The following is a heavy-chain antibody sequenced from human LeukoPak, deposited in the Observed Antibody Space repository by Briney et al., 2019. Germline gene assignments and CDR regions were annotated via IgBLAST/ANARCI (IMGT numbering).Heavy chain of an antibody. CDR1: GGPISSSYF. J-gene: IGHJ3*02. CDR3: VRHSGGSYVYAFDI. D-gene: IGHD1-26*01. CDR2: IDYSGTT. V-gene: IGHV4-39*01. Sequence: SETLSLTCTVSGGPISSSYFWGWIRQPPGKGLEWIGTIDYSGTTYYNPSLKSRVTISVDTSKNQFSLKLSSVTAPDTAMYYCVRHSGGSYVYAFDIWGQGTMVTVSS.